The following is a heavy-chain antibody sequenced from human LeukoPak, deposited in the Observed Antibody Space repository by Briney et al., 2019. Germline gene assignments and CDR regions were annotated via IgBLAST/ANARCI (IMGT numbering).Heavy chain of an antibody. CDR3: TADVPDSSAYPFDY. D-gene: IGHD3-22*01. J-gene: IGHJ4*02. CDR1: GFTFSNAW. V-gene: IGHV3-15*01. Sequence: GGSLRLSCAASGFTFSNAWMSWVRQAPGKGLEWVGLIKSKAGGETTEYAAPVKGRFTISRDDSKNTLYLQMNSLKTDDTAVYYCTADVPDSSAYPFDYWGQGILVTVSS. CDR2: IKSKAGGETT.